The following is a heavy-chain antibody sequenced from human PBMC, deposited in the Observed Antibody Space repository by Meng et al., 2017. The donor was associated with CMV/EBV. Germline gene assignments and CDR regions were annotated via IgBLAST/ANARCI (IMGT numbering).Heavy chain of an antibody. V-gene: IGHV4-31*02. CDR3: ARDRGCSGGSCPSGWFDP. Sequence: ISSGGYYWSWIRQHPGKGLEWMGYIYYSGRTYYNPSLKSRVTISVDTSKNQFSLKLSSVTAADTAVYYCARDRGCSGGSCPSGWFDPWGQGTLVTVSS. CDR1: ISSGGYY. D-gene: IGHD2-15*01. CDR2: IYYSGRT. J-gene: IGHJ5*02.